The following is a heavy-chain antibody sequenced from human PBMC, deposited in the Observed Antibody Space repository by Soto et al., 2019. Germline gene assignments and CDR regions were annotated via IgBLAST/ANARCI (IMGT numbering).Heavy chain of an antibody. CDR3: AKEGPPHYDFWSGYIDY. J-gene: IGHJ4*02. CDR1: GFTFSSYG. D-gene: IGHD3-3*01. CDR2: ISYDGSNK. Sequence: GGSLSLSCAASGFTFSSYGMHWVRQAPGKGLEWVAVISYDGSNKYYADSVKGRFTISRDNSKNTLYLQMNSLRAEDTAVYYCAKEGPPHYDFWSGYIDYWGQGTLVTVSS. V-gene: IGHV3-30*18.